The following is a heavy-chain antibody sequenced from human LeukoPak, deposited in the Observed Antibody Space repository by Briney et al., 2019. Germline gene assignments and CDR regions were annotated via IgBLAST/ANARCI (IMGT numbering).Heavy chain of an antibody. V-gene: IGHV3-21*01. CDR3: ASGTFTAMPPC. Sequence: GGSLRLSCAASGFTFSSYSMNWVRQAPGKGLEWVSSISSSSSYIYYADSVKGRFTISRDNAKNSLYLQMNSLRAEDTAVYYCASGTFTAMPPCWGQGTLVTVSS. J-gene: IGHJ4*02. D-gene: IGHD5-18*01. CDR1: GFTFSSYS. CDR2: ISSSSSYI.